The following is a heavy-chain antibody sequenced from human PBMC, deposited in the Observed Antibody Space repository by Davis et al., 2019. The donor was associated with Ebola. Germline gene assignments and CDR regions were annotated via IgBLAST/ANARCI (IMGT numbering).Heavy chain of an antibody. D-gene: IGHD6-6*01. CDR1: GFTFSYTE. V-gene: IGHV3-48*03. J-gene: IGHJ4*02. CDR2: IDKSASTT. Sequence: PGGSLRLSCAISGFTFSYTEMSWVRQAPGKGLEWLSYIDKSASTTYYAESVKGRFTISRDNAKNSLYLQMVSLTVGDAGIYYCARETSGDVWGPGTLVTVSS. CDR3: ARETSGDV.